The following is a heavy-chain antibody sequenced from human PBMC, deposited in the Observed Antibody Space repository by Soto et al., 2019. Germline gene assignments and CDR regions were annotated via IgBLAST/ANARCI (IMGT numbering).Heavy chain of an antibody. V-gene: IGHV3-48*01. J-gene: IGHJ4*02. Sequence: EVQLVESGGGLVQPGGSLRLSCAASGFTFSSYSMNWVRQAPGKGLEWVSYVSSSSSTIHYADSVKGRFTISKDEAKNSLYLQMNSLRAEDTAVYYCARGLKGYYFDHWGQGTLVTVSS. CDR2: VSSSSSTI. CDR3: ARGLKGYYFDH. CDR1: GFTFSSYS.